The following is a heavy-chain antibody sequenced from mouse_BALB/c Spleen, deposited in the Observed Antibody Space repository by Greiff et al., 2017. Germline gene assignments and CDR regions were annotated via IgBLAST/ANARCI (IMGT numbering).Heavy chain of an antibody. D-gene: IGHD2-2*01. V-gene: IGHV2-9*02. J-gene: IGHJ3*01. CDR3: AREFYGYAGFAY. CDR2: IWAGGST. CDR1: GFSLTSYG. Sequence: VKVVESGPGLVAPSQSLSITCTVSGFSLTSYGVHWVRQPPGKGLEWLGVIWAGGSTNYNSALMSRLSISKDNSKSQVFLKMNSLQTDDTAMYYCAREFYGYAGFAYWGQGTLVTVSA.